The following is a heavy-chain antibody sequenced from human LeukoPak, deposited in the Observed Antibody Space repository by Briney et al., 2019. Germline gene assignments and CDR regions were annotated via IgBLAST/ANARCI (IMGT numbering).Heavy chain of an antibody. CDR1: GFTVSSNY. CDR2: IYSGGST. J-gene: IGHJ4*02. V-gene: IGHV3-53*01. CDR3: ARDRYFDY. Sequence: GGSLRLSCVASGFTVSSNYMSWVRQAPGKGLEWVSVIYSGGSTYYADSVKGRFIISRDNSKNTLYLQMNSLRAEDTAVYYCARDRYFDYWGQGTLVTVSP.